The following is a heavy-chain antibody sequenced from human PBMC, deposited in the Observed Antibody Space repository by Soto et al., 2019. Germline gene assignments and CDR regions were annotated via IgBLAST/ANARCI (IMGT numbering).Heavy chain of an antibody. CDR3: ARDGGDYLDYYYYMDV. CDR1: GFTFSSYG. Sequence: QVQLVESGGGVVQPGRSLRLSCAASGFTFSSYGMHWVRQAPGKGLEWVAVIWYDGSNKYYADSVKGRFTISRDNSKNPRYLQMNSLRAEYTAVDYWARDGGDYLDYYYYMDVWGKGTTVTVSS. V-gene: IGHV3-33*01. J-gene: IGHJ6*03. CDR2: IWYDGSNK. D-gene: IGHD4-17*01.